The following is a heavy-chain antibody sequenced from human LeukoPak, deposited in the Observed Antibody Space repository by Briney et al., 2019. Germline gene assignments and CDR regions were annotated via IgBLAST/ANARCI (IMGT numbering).Heavy chain of an antibody. V-gene: IGHV3-21*01. CDR3: AREATGDEGGATD. Sequence: PGGSLRLSCAASGFTFSIYTMNWVRQAPGKGLEWVSSISSSSSSLYYADSVKGRFTISRDNSRNTLYLQMNSLRAEDTAVYYCAREATGDEGGATDWGQGTLVTVSS. CDR2: ISSSSSSL. CDR1: GFTFSIYT. J-gene: IGHJ4*02. D-gene: IGHD1-26*01.